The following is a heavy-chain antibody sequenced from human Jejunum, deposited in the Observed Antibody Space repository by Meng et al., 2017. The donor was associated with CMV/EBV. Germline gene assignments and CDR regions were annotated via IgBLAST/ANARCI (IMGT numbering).Heavy chain of an antibody. J-gene: IGHJ6*02. CDR3: ARVAAAGRGMDV. CDR1: GLTFSSHW. Sequence: SGLTFSSHWMAWVRQAPGKGLEWVANINQDGSQKNYVDSVKGRFAISRDNAKNSLFLQMNSLRAEDTAVYYCARVAAAGRGMDVWGQGTTVTVSS. D-gene: IGHD6-13*01. CDR2: INQDGSQK. V-gene: IGHV3-7*04.